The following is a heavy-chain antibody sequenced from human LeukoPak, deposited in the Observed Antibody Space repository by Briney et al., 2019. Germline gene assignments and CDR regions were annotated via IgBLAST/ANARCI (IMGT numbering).Heavy chain of an antibody. CDR1: GYTFTDYW. J-gene: IGHJ4*02. V-gene: IGHV5-51*01. CDR3: ARQACTSTTCPSRFDY. CDR2: IYPGDSNT. Sequence: GESLKISCYVSGYTFTDYWINWVRQMPGKGLEWMGIIYPGDSNTRYSPSFQGQVTISVDKSINTAYLQWSSLKASDTAMYYCARQACTSTTCPSRFDYWGQGTLVTVSS. D-gene: IGHD2-2*01.